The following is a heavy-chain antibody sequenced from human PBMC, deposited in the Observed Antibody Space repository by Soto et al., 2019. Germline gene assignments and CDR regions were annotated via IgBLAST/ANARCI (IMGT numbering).Heavy chain of an antibody. J-gene: IGHJ3*02. CDR3: ARDRYSSGWQNDAFDI. V-gene: IGHV3-21*01. CDR2: SSSSSSYI. Sequence: EVQLVESGGGLVKPGGSLRLSCAASGFTFSSYSMNWVRQAPGKGLEWVSASSSSSSYIYYADSVKGRFTISRDNSKNSLYLQMNSLRVEDTAVYYCARDRYSSGWQNDAFDIWGQGTMVTVSS. D-gene: IGHD6-19*01. CDR1: GFTFSSYS.